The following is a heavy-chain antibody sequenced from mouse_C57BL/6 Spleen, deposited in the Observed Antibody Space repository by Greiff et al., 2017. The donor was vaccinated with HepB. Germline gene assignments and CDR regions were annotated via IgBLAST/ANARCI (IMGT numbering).Heavy chain of an antibody. J-gene: IGHJ1*03. CDR2: IYYSGTI. CDR1: GISITTGNYR. Sequence: EVHLVESGPGLVKPSQTVFLTCTVTGISITTGNYRWSWIRQFPGNKLEWIGYIYYSGTITYNPSLTSRTTITRDTPKNQFFLEMNSLTAEDTATYYCAREAYYYGSSYWYFDVWGTGTTVTVSS. D-gene: IGHD1-1*01. CDR3: AREAYYYGSSYWYFDV. V-gene: IGHV3-5*01.